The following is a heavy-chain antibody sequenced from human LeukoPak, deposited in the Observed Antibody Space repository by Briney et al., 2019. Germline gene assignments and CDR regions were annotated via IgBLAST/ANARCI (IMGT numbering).Heavy chain of an antibody. CDR2: IYTSGST. Sequence: SQTLSLTCTVSGGSISSGSYYWSWIRQPAGKGLEWIGRIYTSGSTNYNPSLKSRVTISVDTSENQFSLKLSSVTAADTAVYYCARGARDDSSGYYTGYAFDIWGQGTMVTVSS. J-gene: IGHJ3*02. CDR1: GGSISSGSYY. CDR3: ARGARDDSSGYYTGYAFDI. D-gene: IGHD3-22*01. V-gene: IGHV4-61*02.